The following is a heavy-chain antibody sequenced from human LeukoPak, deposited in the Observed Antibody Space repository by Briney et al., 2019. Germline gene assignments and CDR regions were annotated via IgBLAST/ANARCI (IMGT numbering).Heavy chain of an antibody. Sequence: GGSLRLSCAASGFTFSRSGMHWVRQAPGKGLKWVTVISYDGSKKDYADSVKGRFTISRDNSKNTLYLQMNSLRAEDTAVYYCAKDKSSTWSFDYWGQGTLVTVSS. CDR3: AKDKSSTWSFDY. CDR2: ISYDGSKK. V-gene: IGHV3-30*18. CDR1: GFTFSRSG. D-gene: IGHD6-13*01. J-gene: IGHJ4*02.